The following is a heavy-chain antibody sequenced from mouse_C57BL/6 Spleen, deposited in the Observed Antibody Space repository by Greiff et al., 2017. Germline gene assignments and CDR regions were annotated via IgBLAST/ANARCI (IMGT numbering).Heavy chain of an antibody. CDR3: ARNDDLVEYYFDY. CDR2: INPSSGCT. CDR1: GYTFTSYW. V-gene: IGHV1-7*01. Sequence: VKLMEPGAELAKPGASVKLSCKASGYTFTSYWMPWVKQRPGQGLEWIGYINPSSGCTKYNQKFKDKATLTVDKSSSTAYMQLSSLTYEASAVYYGARNDDLVEYYFDYWGQGTTLTVSS. D-gene: IGHD1-1*02. J-gene: IGHJ2*01.